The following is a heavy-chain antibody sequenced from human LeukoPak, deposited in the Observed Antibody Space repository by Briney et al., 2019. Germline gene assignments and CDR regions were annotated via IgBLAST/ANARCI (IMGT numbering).Heavy chain of an antibody. Sequence: ASVKVSCKAPGYTFTNYYMHWVRQAPGQGLERMGIINPSGGTTGYAQKFQGRLTMTRDTSTSAVYMELSSLRSEDTAVYYCARDLDSSGHGDYFDYWGQGTLVTVSS. J-gene: IGHJ4*02. CDR2: INPSGGTT. CDR3: ARDLDSSGHGDYFDY. V-gene: IGHV1-46*01. D-gene: IGHD6-19*01. CDR1: GYTFTNYY.